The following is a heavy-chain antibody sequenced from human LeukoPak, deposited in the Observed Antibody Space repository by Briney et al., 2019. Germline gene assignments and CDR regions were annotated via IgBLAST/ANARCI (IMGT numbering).Heavy chain of an antibody. Sequence: SETLSLTCTVSGGSISSSSYYWGWIRQPPGKGLEWIGSIYYSGGTYYNPSLKSRVTISVDTSKNQFSLKLSSVTAADTAVYYCARHPGLDYWGQGTLVTVSS. CDR3: ARHPGLDY. V-gene: IGHV4-39*01. CDR2: IYYSGGT. J-gene: IGHJ4*02. CDR1: GGSISSSSYY.